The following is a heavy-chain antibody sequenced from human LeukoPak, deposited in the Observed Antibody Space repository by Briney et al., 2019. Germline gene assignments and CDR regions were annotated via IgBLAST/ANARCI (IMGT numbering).Heavy chain of an antibody. V-gene: IGHV6-1*01. CDR3: ARVPYYYDSSGYYYYYYYMDV. CDR2: TYYRSKWYN. D-gene: IGHD3-22*01. Sequence: SQTLSLTCAISGDSVSSNSAAWNWIRQSPSRGLEWLGRTYYRSKWYNDYAVSVKSRITINPDTSKNQFSLQLNSVTPEDTAVYYCARVPYYYDSSGYYYYYYYMDVWGKGTTVTVSS. CDR1: GDSVSSNSAA. J-gene: IGHJ6*03.